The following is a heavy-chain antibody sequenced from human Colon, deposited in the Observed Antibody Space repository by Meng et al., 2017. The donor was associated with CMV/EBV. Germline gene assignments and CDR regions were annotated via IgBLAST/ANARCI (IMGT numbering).Heavy chain of an antibody. CDR2: INPNSGGT. CDR3: ARDWYPGDRRGSFDY. J-gene: IGHJ4*02. D-gene: IGHD3-22*01. Sequence: QVQLVQSGAEVKEPGASVKVSCKASEYTFTGYYMHWVRQAPGQGLEWMGWINPNSGGTNYAQKFQGRVTMTRDTSITTAYMELSRLRSDDTAVYYCARDWYPGDRRGSFDYWGQGTLVTVSS. V-gene: IGHV1-2*02. CDR1: EYTFTGYY.